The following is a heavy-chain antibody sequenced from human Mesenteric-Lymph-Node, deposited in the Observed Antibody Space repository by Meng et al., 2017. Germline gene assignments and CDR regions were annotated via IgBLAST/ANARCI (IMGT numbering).Heavy chain of an antibody. CDR3: ARGYYDSSGYGYWYFDL. CDR1: GGSICSRDYY. V-gene: IGHV4-30-4*01. D-gene: IGHD3-22*01. Sequence: PQAPGPGLANPPPTLSLTHTVSGGSICSRDYYRSWIRQPPGKGLEWIGYIYYSGSTYYNPSLKSRVTISVETSKNQFSLKLSSVTAADTAVYYCARGYYDSSGYGYWYFDLWGRGTLVTVSS. J-gene: IGHJ2*01. CDR2: IYYSGST.